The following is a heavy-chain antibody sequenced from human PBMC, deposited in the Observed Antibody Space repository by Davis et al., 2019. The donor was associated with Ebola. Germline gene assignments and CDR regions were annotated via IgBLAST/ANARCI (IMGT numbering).Heavy chain of an antibody. V-gene: IGHV4-34*01. D-gene: IGHD6-19*01. CDR1: GFTFSNAW. J-gene: IGHJ4*02. CDR3: TRPGYSSGRDY. CDR2: INHSGST. Sequence: ESLKISCAASGFTFSNAWMNWVRQPPGKGLEWIGEINHSGSTNYNPSLKSRVTISVDTSKNQFSLKLSSVTAADTAVYYCTRPGYSSGRDYWGQGTLVTVSS.